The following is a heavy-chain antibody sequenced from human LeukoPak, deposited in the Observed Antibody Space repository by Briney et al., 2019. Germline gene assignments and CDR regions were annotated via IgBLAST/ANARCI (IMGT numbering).Heavy chain of an antibody. CDR3: ARRGADDCGDYGFDY. Sequence: PSETLSLTCTVSGGSISSYYWSWGRQTPGKGLEWVGYIFYRGSTNYTPSLKSRVTISIDTSKNHFSLKLSSVTAADTAVYYCARRGADDCGDYGFDYWGQGTLVTVSS. CDR1: GGSISSYY. V-gene: IGHV4-59*08. J-gene: IGHJ4*02. CDR2: IFYRGST. D-gene: IGHD4-17*01.